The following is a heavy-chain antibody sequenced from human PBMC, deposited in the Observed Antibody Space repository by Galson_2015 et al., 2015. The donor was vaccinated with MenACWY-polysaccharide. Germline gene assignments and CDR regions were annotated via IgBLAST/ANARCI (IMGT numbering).Heavy chain of an antibody. V-gene: IGHV3-23*01. J-gene: IGHJ4*02. CDR1: GFTFGNHP. D-gene: IGHD2-2*01. Sequence: LRLSCASSGFTFGNHPMNWVRQAPGKGLEWVSVSLDSGRGTYYADSVKGRFSISRDISKNTLYLQMNSLRVDDTAIYYCVKGLGYCPRASCYEDYWGQGTLVTVSS. CDR3: VKGLGYCPRASCYEDY. CDR2: SLDSGRGT.